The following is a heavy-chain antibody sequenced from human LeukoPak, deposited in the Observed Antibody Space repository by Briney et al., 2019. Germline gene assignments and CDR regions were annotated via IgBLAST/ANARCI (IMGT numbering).Heavy chain of an antibody. CDR1: GYTLTELS. V-gene: IGHV1-24*01. D-gene: IGHD3-9*01. Sequence: ASVKVSCKVSGYTLTELSMHWVRQAPGKGLEWMGGFHPEDNLTINAQSFQGRVTMTEDTSTNTAYMEMNSLRSEDTAVYYCATDRLNYDILTGYNSRPSWDAFDIWGQGTMVTVSS. J-gene: IGHJ3*02. CDR3: ATDRLNYDILTGYNSRPSWDAFDI. CDR2: FHPEDNLT.